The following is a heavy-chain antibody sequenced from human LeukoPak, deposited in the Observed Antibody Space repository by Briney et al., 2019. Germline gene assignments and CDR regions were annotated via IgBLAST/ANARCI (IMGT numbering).Heavy chain of an antibody. CDR3: ARPSSGWYGS. J-gene: IGHJ4*02. CDR1: GFSISSYW. CDR2: ICTAGSST. D-gene: IGHD6-19*01. Sequence: PSGSLRLSCSVSGFSISSYWMHWVRQAPGKGLVWVSRICTAGSSTTYADSVRGRFTISRDNPKNTLYLQMDSLRAEDTAVYYCARPSSGWYGSWGQGTLVTVSS. V-gene: IGHV3-74*01.